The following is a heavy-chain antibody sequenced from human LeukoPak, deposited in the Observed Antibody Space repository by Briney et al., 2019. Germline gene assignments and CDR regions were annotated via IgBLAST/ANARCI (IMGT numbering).Heavy chain of an antibody. CDR1: GYTLTELS. D-gene: IGHD6-13*01. Sequence: ASVKVSCKVSGYTLTELSMHWVRQAPGKGLEWMGGFDPEDGETIYAQKFQGRVTMTEDTSTDTAYMELSSLRSGDAAVYYCATGAGALRNTHNDYWGQGTLVTVSS. CDR2: FDPEDGET. CDR3: ATGAGALRNTHNDY. V-gene: IGHV1-24*01. J-gene: IGHJ4*02.